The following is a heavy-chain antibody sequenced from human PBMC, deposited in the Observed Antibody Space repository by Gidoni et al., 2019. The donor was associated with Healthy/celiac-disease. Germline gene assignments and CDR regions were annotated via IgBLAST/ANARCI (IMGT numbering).Heavy chain of an antibody. V-gene: IGHV3-11*06. J-gene: IGHJ5*02. CDR3: ARDAQAVVPAGWFDP. CDR2: ISSSSSYT. CDR1: GFTFSDYY. Sequence: QVQLVESGGGLVKPGGSLRLSCAASGFTFSDYYMSWIRQAPGKGLEWVSYISSSSSYTNYADSVKGRFTISRDNAKNSLYLQMNSLRAEDTAVYYCARDAQAVVPAGWFDPWGQGTLVTVSS. D-gene: IGHD2-2*01.